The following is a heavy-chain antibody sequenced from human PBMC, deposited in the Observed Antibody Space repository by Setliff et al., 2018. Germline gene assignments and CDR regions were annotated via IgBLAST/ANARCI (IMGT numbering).Heavy chain of an antibody. D-gene: IGHD3-10*01. CDR1: GYTFTSHY. Sequence: ASVKVSCKASGYTFTSHYMHWVRQAPGLGLEWMGTINPSSGRTSYAQKFQGRVTMTRDTSTSTVYMDMSSLRSEDTAVYYCARVFWVDPRGELWFGELSDRGFDYWGQGTLVTVS. V-gene: IGHV1-46*01. J-gene: IGHJ4*02. CDR3: ARVFWVDPRGELWFGELSDRGFDY. CDR2: INPSSGRT.